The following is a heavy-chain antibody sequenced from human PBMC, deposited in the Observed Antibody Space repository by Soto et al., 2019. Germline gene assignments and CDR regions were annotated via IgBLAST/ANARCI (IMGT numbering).Heavy chain of an antibody. V-gene: IGHV3-33*08. D-gene: IGHD3-22*01. CDR3: ARDTVAMIEGGKGMDV. Sequence: GGSLRLSCAASGFTFSSYSMNWVRQAPGKGLEWVAVIRNDGSNKYYADSVKGRFTISRDNSKNTLYLQMNSLRAEDTAVYYCARDTVAMIEGGKGMDVWGQGTTVNVS. CDR2: IRNDGSNK. J-gene: IGHJ6*02. CDR1: GFTFSSYS.